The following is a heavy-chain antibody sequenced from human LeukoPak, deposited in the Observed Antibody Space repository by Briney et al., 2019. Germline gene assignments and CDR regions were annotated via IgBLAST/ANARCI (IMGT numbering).Heavy chain of an antibody. CDR1: GGSFSGYY. Sequence: SETLSLTCAVYGGSFSGYYWSWIRQPPGKGLEWIGEINHSGSTNYNPSLKSRVTISVDTSKNQFSLKLSSVTAADTAVYYCARGREYRRYCYYYYMDVWGKGTTVTVSS. CDR2: INHSGST. CDR3: ARGREYRRYCYYYYMDV. J-gene: IGHJ6*03. D-gene: IGHD5-18*01. V-gene: IGHV4-34*01.